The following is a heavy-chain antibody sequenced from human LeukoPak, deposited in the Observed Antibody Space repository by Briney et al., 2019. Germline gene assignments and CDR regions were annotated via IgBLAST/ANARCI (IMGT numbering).Heavy chain of an antibody. CDR2: ISAYNGNT. J-gene: IGHJ6*02. CDR1: GYTFTSYG. V-gene: IGHV1-18*01. CDR3: ARVGYNWNDGIYYYYGMDV. Sequence: ASVKVSCMASGYTFTSYGISWVRQAPGKGLEWMGWISAYNGNTNYAQKLQGRVTMTTDTSTSTAYMELRSLRSDDTAVYYCARVGYNWNDGIYYYYGMDVWGQGTTVTVSS. D-gene: IGHD1-1*01.